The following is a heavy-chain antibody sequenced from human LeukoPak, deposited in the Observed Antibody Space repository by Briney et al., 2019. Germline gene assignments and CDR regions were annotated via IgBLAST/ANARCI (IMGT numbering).Heavy chain of an antibody. CDR1: GFTFSSYA. Sequence: GGSLRLSCAASGFTFSSYAMSWVRQAPGKGLEWVANIKQDGSEKYYVDSVKGRFTISRDNAKNSLYLQMNSLRAEDTAVYYCARAPNYYDSSGYVPFDYWGQGTLVTVSS. CDR3: ARAPNYYDSSGYVPFDY. J-gene: IGHJ4*02. CDR2: IKQDGSEK. D-gene: IGHD3-22*01. V-gene: IGHV3-7*03.